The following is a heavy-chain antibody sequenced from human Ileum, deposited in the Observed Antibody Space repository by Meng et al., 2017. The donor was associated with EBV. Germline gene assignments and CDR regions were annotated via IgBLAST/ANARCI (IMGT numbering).Heavy chain of an antibody. D-gene: IGHD4-17*01. CDR1: GGSITNGGYC. Sequence: RGSGPGLVKPSGALYLICTASGGSITNGGYCLGGICEAPGKRLEGITSLFPSGNTYNTPSLKRRVTTSVDTSKNQFSLWLNSMTAADTAVYYCARRRGDHDYLDDWGQGTLVTVSS. V-gene: IGHV4-39*01. J-gene: IGHJ4*02. CDR3: ARRRGDHDYLDD. CDR2: LFPSGNT.